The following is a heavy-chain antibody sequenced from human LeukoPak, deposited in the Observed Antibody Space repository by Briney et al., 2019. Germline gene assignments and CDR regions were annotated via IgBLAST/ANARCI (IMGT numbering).Heavy chain of an antibody. CDR2: ISSSGSTI. D-gene: IGHD3-3*01. CDR1: GFTISSYE. CDR3: ARGPRITIFGVFYYYGMDV. J-gene: IGHJ6*02. Sequence: GGSLRLSCAASGFTISSYEMNWVRQAPGKGLEWVSYISSSGSTIYYADSVKGRFTISRDNAKNSLYLQMNSLRAEDTAVYYCARGPRITIFGVFYYYGMDVWGQGTTVTVSS. V-gene: IGHV3-48*03.